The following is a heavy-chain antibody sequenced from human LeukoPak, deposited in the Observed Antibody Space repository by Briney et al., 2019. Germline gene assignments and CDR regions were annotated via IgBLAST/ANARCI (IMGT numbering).Heavy chain of an antibody. CDR2: ISASGGTT. CDR3: ARVLVPYYYMDV. J-gene: IGHJ6*03. V-gene: IGHV3-23*01. CDR1: GFTFSTYV. Sequence: GGSLRLSCAASGFTFSTYVMSWVRQAPGKGLEWVSGISASGGTTYYADSVKGRFTISRDNAKNSLYLQMNSLRAEDTAVYYCARVLVPYYYMDVWGKGTTVTVSS.